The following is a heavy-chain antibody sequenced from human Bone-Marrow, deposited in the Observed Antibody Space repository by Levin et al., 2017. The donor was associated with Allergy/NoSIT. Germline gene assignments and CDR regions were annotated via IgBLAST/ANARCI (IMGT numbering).Heavy chain of an antibody. CDR3: ARTYYSSSGFSSPGPH. J-gene: IGHJ4*02. Sequence: GGSLRLSCAASGFTFDNFGMHWVRQAPGKGLEWLAFIWYDGSYNYYADSVKGRFTISRDNSKNTLYLHMDRLRAEDTALYFCARTYYSSSGFSSPGPHWGQGTLVTVSS. CDR2: IWYDGSYN. V-gene: IGHV3-33*01. CDR1: GFTFDNFG. D-gene: IGHD3-22*01.